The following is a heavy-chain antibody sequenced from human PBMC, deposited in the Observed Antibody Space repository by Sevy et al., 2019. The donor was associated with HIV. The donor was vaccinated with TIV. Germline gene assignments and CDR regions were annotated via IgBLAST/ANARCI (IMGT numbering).Heavy chain of an antibody. CDR2: ISAYNGNT. D-gene: IGHD6-13*01. CDR3: ARDLFYGVIAGATGPWFDY. CDR1: GYTFTSYG. J-gene: IGHJ4*02. Sequence: ASVKVSCKASGYTFTSYGISWVRQAPGQGLEWMGWISAYNGNTNYAQKLQGRVTMTTDTSTSTAYMELRSLRSDDTAVYYCARDLFYGVIAGATGPWFDYWGQGTLVTVSS. V-gene: IGHV1-18*04.